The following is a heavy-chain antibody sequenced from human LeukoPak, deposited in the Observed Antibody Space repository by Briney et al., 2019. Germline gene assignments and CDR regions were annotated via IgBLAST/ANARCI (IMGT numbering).Heavy chain of an antibody. CDR2: VYYSGTT. Sequence: SETLSLTCTVSGGSINSSFYWDWIRQPPGKGLEWIGSVYYSGTTYYNTSFKSRITISVDTSKTVLSLKLTSVTAADTAVYFCARRRRLGPSLDCWGQGTLVTVSS. J-gene: IGHJ4*02. CDR3: ARRRRLGPSLDC. D-gene: IGHD1-26*01. V-gene: IGHV4-39*01. CDR1: GGSINSSFY.